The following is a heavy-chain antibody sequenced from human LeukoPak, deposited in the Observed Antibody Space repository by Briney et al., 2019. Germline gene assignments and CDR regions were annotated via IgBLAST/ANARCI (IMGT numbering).Heavy chain of an antibody. CDR2: TNHSGST. CDR3: ARYCGIEMATTTTFDY. Sequence: SETLSLTCAVYGGSFSGYYWSWIRQPPGKGLEWIGETNHSGSTNYNPSLKSRVTISVDTSKNQFSLKLSSVTAADTAVYYCARYCGIEMATTTTFDYWGQGTLVTVSS. D-gene: IGHD5-24*01. CDR1: GGSFSGYY. V-gene: IGHV4-34*01. J-gene: IGHJ4*02.